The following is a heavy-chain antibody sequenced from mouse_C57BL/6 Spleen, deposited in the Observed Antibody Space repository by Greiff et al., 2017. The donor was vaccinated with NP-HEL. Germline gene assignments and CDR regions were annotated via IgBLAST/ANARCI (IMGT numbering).Heavy chain of an antibody. V-gene: IGHV3-6*01. CDR2: ISYDGSN. Sequence: EVQLQQSGPGLVKPSQSLSLTCSVTGYSITSGYYWNWIRQFPGNKLEWMGYISYDGSNNYNPSLKNRISITRDTSKNQFFLKLNSVTTEDTATYYCARDRGLLRYTGYFDYWGQGTTLTVSS. J-gene: IGHJ2*01. CDR1: GYSITSGYY. D-gene: IGHD1-1*01. CDR3: ARDRGLLRYTGYFDY.